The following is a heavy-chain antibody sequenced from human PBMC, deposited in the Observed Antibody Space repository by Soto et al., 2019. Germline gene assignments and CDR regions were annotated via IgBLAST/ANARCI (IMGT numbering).Heavy chain of an antibody. CDR1: GGSISSSNW. J-gene: IGHJ6*02. CDR2: IYHSGST. Sequence: QVQLQESGPGLVKPSGTLSLTCAVSGGSISSSNWWSWVRQPPGKGLEWIGEIYHSGSTNYNPSPKSRVTRSVDKSKNQFSLKLSAVTAADTAVYYCAREPRGYSYGLSMDVWGQGTTVTVSS. D-gene: IGHD5-18*01. CDR3: AREPRGYSYGLSMDV. V-gene: IGHV4-4*02.